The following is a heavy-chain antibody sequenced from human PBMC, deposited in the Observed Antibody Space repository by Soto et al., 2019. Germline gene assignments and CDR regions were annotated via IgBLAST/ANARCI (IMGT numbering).Heavy chain of an antibody. Sequence: QITLKESGPTLVEPTQTLTLTCTFSGFSLTTRQVGVGWIRQPPGQALEWLAVIYWDNDKRYSPSLERRLTVTKDPSKNQVVLKMTKMDPLDTATYYCAHLMITYGGAFGDDAFDIWGQGTTVTLSS. D-gene: IGHD3-16*01. CDR1: GFSLTTRQVG. CDR2: IYWDNDK. V-gene: IGHV2-5*02. CDR3: AHLMITYGGAFGDDAFDI. J-gene: IGHJ3*02.